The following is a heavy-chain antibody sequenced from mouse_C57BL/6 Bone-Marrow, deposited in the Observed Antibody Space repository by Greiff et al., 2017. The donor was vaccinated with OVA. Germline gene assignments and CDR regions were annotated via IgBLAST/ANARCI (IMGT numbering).Heavy chain of an antibody. D-gene: IGHD1-1*01. Sequence: QVQLQQSGAELVKPGASVKLSCKASGYTFTSYWMHWVKQRPGQGLEWIGMIHPNSGSTNYNEKFKSKATLTVDKSSSTAYMQLSSLTSEDSAVYYCARPPWGTTVVAPDYFDYWGQGTTLTVSS. CDR3: ARPPWGTTVVAPDYFDY. J-gene: IGHJ2*01. CDR1: GYTFTSYW. CDR2: IHPNSGST. V-gene: IGHV1-64*01.